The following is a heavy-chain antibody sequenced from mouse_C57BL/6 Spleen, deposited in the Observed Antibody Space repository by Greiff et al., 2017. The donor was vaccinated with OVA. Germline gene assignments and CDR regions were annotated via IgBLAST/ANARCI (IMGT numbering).Heavy chain of an antibody. CDR1: GYTFTSYW. CDR3: ARGDYYYGSSSYYAMDY. V-gene: IGHV1-64*01. Sequence: QVQLQHPGAELVKPGASVKLSCKASGYTFTSYWMHWVKQRPGQGLEWIGMIHPNSGSTNYNEKFKNKATLTVDKSSSTAYMQLSSLTSEDSAVYYCARGDYYYGSSSYYAMDYWGQGTSVTGSS. CDR2: IHPNSGST. J-gene: IGHJ4*01. D-gene: IGHD1-1*01.